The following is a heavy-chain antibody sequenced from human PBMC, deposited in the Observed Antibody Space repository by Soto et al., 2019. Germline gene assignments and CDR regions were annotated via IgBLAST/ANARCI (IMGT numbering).Heavy chain of an antibody. V-gene: IGHV3-49*03. Sequence: HPGGSLRLSCTASGFTFGDYAMSWFRQAPGKGLEWVGFIRSKAYGGTTEYAASVKGRFTISRDDSKSIAYLQMNSLKTEDTAVYYCTRDPYSGSYYYYYYGMDVWGQGTTVTVSS. D-gene: IGHD1-26*01. CDR3: TRDPYSGSYYYYYYGMDV. J-gene: IGHJ6*02. CDR1: GFTFGDYA. CDR2: IRSKAYGGTT.